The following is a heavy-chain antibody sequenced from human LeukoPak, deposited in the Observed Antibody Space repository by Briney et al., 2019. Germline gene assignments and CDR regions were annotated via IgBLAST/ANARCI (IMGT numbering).Heavy chain of an antibody. V-gene: IGHV4-61*02. D-gene: IGHD3-10*01. J-gene: IGHJ4*02. CDR1: GGSISSGSYY. CDR2: IYTSGST. CDR3: AREMGGWGSWRVFDY. Sequence: KPSETLSLTCTVSGGSISSGSYYWSWIRQPAGKGLEWIGRIYTSGSTNYNPSLKSRVTISVDTSKNQFSLKLSSVTAADTAVYYCAREMGGWGSWRVFDYWGQGTLVTVSS.